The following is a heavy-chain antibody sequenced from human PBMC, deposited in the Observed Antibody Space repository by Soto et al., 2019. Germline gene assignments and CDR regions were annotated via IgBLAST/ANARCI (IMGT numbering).Heavy chain of an antibody. J-gene: IGHJ4*02. V-gene: IGHV3-74*01. CDR2: INSDGSST. CDR3: AIRASYYDSRGYFAC. CDR1: GFTFSSYW. D-gene: IGHD3-22*01. Sequence: EVQLVESGGGLVQPGGSLRLSCAASGFTFSSYWMHWVRQAPGKGLVWVSRINSDGSSTSYADSVKGRFTISRDNAKNRLYLPMNSLRAEGTAVYYCAIRASYYDSRGYFACWGEGTLVTVFS.